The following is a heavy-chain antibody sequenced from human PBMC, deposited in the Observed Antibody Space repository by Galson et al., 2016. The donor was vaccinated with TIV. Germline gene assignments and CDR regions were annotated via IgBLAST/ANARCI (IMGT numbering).Heavy chain of an antibody. V-gene: IGHV1-69*13. J-gene: IGHJ6*02. CDR2: IIPLFRTT. CDR3: ARCRGDYYYGIDV. CDR1: GGTFSSYV. Sequence: SVKVSCKASGGTFSSYVFNWVRLAPGQGLEWMGGIIPLFRTTNYAQKFQGRVTITADESTNTAYMELNSLRSGDTAVYSCARCRGDYYYGIDVWGQGTTVTVSS. D-gene: IGHD3-10*01.